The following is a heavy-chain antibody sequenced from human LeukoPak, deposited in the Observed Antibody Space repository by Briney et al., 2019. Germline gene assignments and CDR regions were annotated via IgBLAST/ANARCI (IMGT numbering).Heavy chain of an antibody. V-gene: IGHV3-7*03. CDR3: ARDLGQQLRGDAFDI. D-gene: IGHD6-13*01. Sequence: GGSLRLSCAASGFTLSSYWMSWVRQAPGKGVEWVANIKQDGSEKYYVDSVKGRFTISRDNAKNSLYLQMNSLRAEDTAVYYCARDLGQQLRGDAFDIWGQGTMVTVSS. CDR1: GFTLSSYW. CDR2: IKQDGSEK. J-gene: IGHJ3*02.